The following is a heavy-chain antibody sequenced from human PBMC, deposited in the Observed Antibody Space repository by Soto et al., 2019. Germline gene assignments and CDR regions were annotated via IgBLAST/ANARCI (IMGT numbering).Heavy chain of an antibody. CDR2: INHSGST. J-gene: IGHJ5*02. CDR3: ARRVLRFLEWLPKARGWFDP. CDR1: GGSFSGYY. V-gene: IGHV4-34*01. D-gene: IGHD3-3*01. Sequence: SETLSLTCAVYGGSFSGYYLGWIRQPPGKGLEWIGEINHSGSTNYNPSLKSRVTISVDTSKNQFSLKLSSVTAADTAVCYCARRVLRFLEWLPKARGWFDPWGQGTLVTVSS.